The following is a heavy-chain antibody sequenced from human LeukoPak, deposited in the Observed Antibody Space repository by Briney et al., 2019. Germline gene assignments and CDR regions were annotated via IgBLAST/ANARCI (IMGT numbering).Heavy chain of an antibody. CDR3: AKDSIPRVVATDY. CDR1: GFSFSNYD. J-gene: IGHJ4*02. D-gene: IGHD2-15*01. Sequence: GGSLRLCCAASGFSFSNYDMTWVRQAPGKGLEWVSTIDDSGSPTYYADSVKGRFTISRDNSKNTLCLQMNSLRVEDTAVYYCAKDSIPRVVATDYWGQGTLVTVSP. CDR2: IDDSGSPT. V-gene: IGHV3-23*01.